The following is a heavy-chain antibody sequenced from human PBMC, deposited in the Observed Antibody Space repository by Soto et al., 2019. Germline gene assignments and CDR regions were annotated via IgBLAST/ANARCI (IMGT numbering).Heavy chain of an antibody. Sequence: EVQLLESGGGLIQPGGSLRLSCAASGFTFSSYAMSWVRQAPGKGLGWVSAISGSGGRTYYADSVKGRFTISRDDSKNTLYLQMNSLRAEDTALYYCAKSCDWYFCFMDVWGKGTTVTVSS. CDR3: AKSCDWYFCFMDV. V-gene: IGHV3-23*01. J-gene: IGHJ6*03. CDR2: ISGSGGRT. CDR1: GFTFSSYA. D-gene: IGHD3-9*01.